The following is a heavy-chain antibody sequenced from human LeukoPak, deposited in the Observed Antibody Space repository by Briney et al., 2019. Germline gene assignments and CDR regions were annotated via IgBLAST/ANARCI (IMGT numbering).Heavy chain of an antibody. V-gene: IGHV4-61*02. J-gene: IGHJ6*03. CDR1: GGSISSSSYY. Sequence: SQTLSLTCTVSGGSISSSSYYWSWIRQPAGKGLEWIGRIYTSGSTNYNPSLKSRVTISVDTSKNQFSLKLSSVTAADTAVYYCARGGGPGYYMDVWGKGTTVTVSS. CDR2: IYTSGST. CDR3: ARGGGPGYYMDV.